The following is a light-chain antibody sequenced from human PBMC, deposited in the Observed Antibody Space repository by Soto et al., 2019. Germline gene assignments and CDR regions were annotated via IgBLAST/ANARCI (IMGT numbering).Light chain of an antibody. J-gene: IGLJ1*01. CDR2: EVS. Sequence: QSALTQPASVSGSPGQSVTISCTGTSSDVGGYNYVSWYQQHPGKAPKLMIYEVSKRPSGVPDRFSGSKSGNTASLTVSGLQPEDEADYYCSSYAGSNNLGVFGTGTKLTVL. V-gene: IGLV2-8*01. CDR1: SSDVGGYNY. CDR3: SSYAGSNNLGV.